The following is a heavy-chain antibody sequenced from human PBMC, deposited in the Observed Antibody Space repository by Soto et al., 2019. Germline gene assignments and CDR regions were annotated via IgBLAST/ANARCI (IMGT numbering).Heavy chain of an antibody. CDR1: GGSTSSDNY. J-gene: IGHJ4*02. CDR3: AREGGESSDGLYYFDA. D-gene: IGHD3-16*01. Sequence: SETLSLTCTVSGGSTSSDNYWSWIRQPPGKGLEWIGHIYYSGNTDYNPSLKSRLAISIDTSKNQFSLKLSSVTAADTAVYFCAREGGESSDGLYYFDAWGQGSLVTV. V-gene: IGHV4-30-4*01. CDR2: IYYSGNT.